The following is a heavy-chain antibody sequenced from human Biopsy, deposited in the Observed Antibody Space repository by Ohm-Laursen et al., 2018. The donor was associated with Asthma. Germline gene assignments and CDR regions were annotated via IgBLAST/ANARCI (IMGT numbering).Heavy chain of an antibody. V-gene: IGHV3-30*18. J-gene: IGHJ4*02. CDR3: AKRRGYSGHDNDY. CDR2: ISYDGNHK. Sequence: SLRLSCSAPGFMFRSFGMHWVRQAPGKGLEWVAVISYDGNHKFYEDSVKGRFTISGDNSKNTLYLQMNSLRTEDTAVYYCAKRRGYSGHDNDYWGQGTLVIVSS. D-gene: IGHD5-12*01. CDR1: GFMFRSFG.